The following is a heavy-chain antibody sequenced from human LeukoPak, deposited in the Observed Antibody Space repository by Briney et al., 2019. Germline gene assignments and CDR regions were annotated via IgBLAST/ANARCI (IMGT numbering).Heavy chain of an antibody. J-gene: IGHJ1*01. V-gene: IGHV3-21*06. CDR2: ISSDSRYI. Sequence: GGSLRLSCAASGFTFNSYSMNWVRQAPGKRLEWVSSISSDSRYIFYSDSVKGRFTISRDNAKNSLFLQMNSLRAEDTAVYYCARASDWSQGTLVTVSS. CDR1: GFTFNSYS. CDR3: ARASD.